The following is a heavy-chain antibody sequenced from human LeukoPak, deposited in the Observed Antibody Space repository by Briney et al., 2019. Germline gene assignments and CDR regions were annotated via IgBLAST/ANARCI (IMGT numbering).Heavy chain of an antibody. CDR2: IYYSGST. J-gene: IGHJ5*02. D-gene: IGHD2-15*01. V-gene: IGHV4-39*01. Sequence: SETLSLTCTVSGGSISSSSYYWGWIRQPPGKGLEWIGSIYYSGSTYYNPSLKSRVTISVDTSKNQFSLKLSSVTAADTAVYYCARQTHIVVVVAAINWFDPWGQGTLVTVSA. CDR1: GGSISSSSYY. CDR3: ARQTHIVVVVAAINWFDP.